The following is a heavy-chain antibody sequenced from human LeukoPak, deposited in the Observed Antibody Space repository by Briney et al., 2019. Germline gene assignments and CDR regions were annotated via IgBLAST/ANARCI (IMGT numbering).Heavy chain of an antibody. Sequence: GGSLRLSCAASGFTFSSYAMSWVRQAPGKGLEWVSAISGSGGSTYYADSVKGRFTISRDNSKNTLYLQMNSLRAEDTAVYYCAEVLAALQELDYWGQGTLVTVSS. CDR3: AEVLAALQELDY. D-gene: IGHD6-6*01. CDR2: ISGSGGST. CDR1: GFTFSSYA. J-gene: IGHJ4*02. V-gene: IGHV3-23*01.